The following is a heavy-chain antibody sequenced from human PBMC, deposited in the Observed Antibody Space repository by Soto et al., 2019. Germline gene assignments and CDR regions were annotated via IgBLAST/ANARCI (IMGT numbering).Heavy chain of an antibody. J-gene: IGHJ1*01. CDR2: ISSSSSYI. Sequence: VDPLRLSCAASGFTFSSYSMNWVRQAPGKGLEWVSSISSSSSYIYYADSVKGRFTIFRDNAKNSLYLQMNSLRAEDTAVYYCARDTDIVVVPAYFQHWGQGTLVTVSS. D-gene: IGHD2-2*01. V-gene: IGHV3-21*01. CDR1: GFTFSSYS. CDR3: ARDTDIVVVPAYFQH.